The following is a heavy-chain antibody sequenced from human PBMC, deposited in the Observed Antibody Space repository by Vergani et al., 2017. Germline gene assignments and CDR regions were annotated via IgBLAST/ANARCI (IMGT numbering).Heavy chain of an antibody. CDR1: GYIFKNDY. CDR3: ARSIGYCTSGSCRPYYFDL. J-gene: IGHJ4*02. Sequence: QVQLVQSGAAVKKPGASATVSCTASGYIFKNDYMHWLRLAPGQGFQWMGVVNFVTGAATSPQKFEGRITMTRDTSTATFYMDLSSLKYEDTAIYYCARSIGYCTSGSCRPYYFDLWGQGTLVTVSS. CDR2: VNFVTGAA. D-gene: IGHD2-15*01. V-gene: IGHV1-46*02.